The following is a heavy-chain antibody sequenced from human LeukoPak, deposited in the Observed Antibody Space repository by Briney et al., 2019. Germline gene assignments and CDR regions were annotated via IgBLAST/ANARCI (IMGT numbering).Heavy chain of an antibody. V-gene: IGHV3-7*01. CDR2: IKQDGSER. CDR1: GFTFSSYW. Sequence: SGGSLRLSCAASGFTFSSYWMSWVRQAPGKGLEWVANIKQDGSERYYVDSVKGRFTISRDNAKNSPYLQMNRLRAEDTAVYYCARDDFGVVTKFDYWGQGTPVTVSS. J-gene: IGHJ4*02. CDR3: ARDDFGVVTKFDY. D-gene: IGHD3-3*01.